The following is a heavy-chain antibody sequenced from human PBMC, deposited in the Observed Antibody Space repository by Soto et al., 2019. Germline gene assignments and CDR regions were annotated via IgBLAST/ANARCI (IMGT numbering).Heavy chain of an antibody. Sequence: QVDLVESGGGVVQPGKSLRLSCTASGFTFTKFAMHWVRRAPGKGLEWVALISYDGSEKYYADSVKARFSISRDNSRKTLYLQMNSLRGEDTAVYYCARDRDEIMTGYHDYWGQGTEVTVST. CDR3: ARDRDEIMTGYHDY. CDR2: ISYDGSEK. D-gene: IGHD3-9*01. CDR1: GFTFTKFA. V-gene: IGHV3-30-3*01. J-gene: IGHJ4*02.